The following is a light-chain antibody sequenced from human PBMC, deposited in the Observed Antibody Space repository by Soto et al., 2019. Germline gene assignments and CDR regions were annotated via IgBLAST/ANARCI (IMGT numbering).Light chain of an antibody. Sequence: EIVLTESPGTLSLSPGERATLSCRASQSVSSSYLAWYQQKPGQAPRLLIYAASSRATGIPDRFSGSGSGTDFSLTISRLEPEEFAVYYCQQYGSSPFGQGTRLEIK. V-gene: IGKV3-20*01. J-gene: IGKJ5*01. CDR2: AAS. CDR3: QQYGSSP. CDR1: QSVSSSY.